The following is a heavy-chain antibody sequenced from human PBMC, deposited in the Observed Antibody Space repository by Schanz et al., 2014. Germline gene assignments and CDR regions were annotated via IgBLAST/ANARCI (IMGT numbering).Heavy chain of an antibody. V-gene: IGHV3-23*04. CDR3: ARPALWFGDNCFDP. CDR1: GFTFSTYA. J-gene: IGHJ5*02. CDR2: INTGGDST. Sequence: EVQLAESGGGLVQPGGSLRLSCAASGFTFSTYAMAWVRQAPGKGLEWVSSINTGGDSTYYADSVKGRFTISRDNSNKTVDLQMNSLRAEDTAVYYCARPALWFGDNCFDPWGQGTLVTVSS. D-gene: IGHD3-10*01.